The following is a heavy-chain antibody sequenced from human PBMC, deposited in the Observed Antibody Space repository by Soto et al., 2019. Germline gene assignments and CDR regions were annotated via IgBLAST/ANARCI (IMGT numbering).Heavy chain of an antibody. V-gene: IGHV3-7*01. Sequence: EVQLVESGGGLVHPGGSLRLSCAASGFTFSSYWMSWVRQAPGKGLEWVANIKQDGSEKYYVDSVKGRFTLSRDNAKNSLHLQMNSLRAEDTAIYFCARVAYSYGWIYDYWGQGTLVTVSS. CDR2: IKQDGSEK. CDR3: ARVAYSYGWIYDY. D-gene: IGHD6-19*01. J-gene: IGHJ4*01. CDR1: GFTFSSYW.